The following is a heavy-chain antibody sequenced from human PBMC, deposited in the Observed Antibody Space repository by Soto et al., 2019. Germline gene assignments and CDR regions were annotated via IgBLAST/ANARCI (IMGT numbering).Heavy chain of an antibody. Sequence: GGSLRLSCAASGFTFSSYSMHWVRQTPGKGLERVAVISYDGSDKYYADSVKGRFTISRDNSKNTLYLQMNSLRREDTSVYYCARGYSLEVVAPGYWGQGIMVTGSS. CDR2: ISYDGSDK. CDR3: ARGYSLEVVAPGY. D-gene: IGHD3-22*01. J-gene: IGHJ4*02. V-gene: IGHV3-30*04. CDR1: GFTFSSYS.